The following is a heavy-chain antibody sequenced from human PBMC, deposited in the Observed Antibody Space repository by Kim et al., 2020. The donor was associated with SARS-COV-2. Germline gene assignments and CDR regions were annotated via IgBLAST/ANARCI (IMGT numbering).Heavy chain of an antibody. CDR3: ARGRGDLWFGELFGQNWFDP. J-gene: IGHJ5*02. Sequence: SETLSLTCTVYGESFSDYYWSWIRQPPGKGLEWIGEINHSGSTNYKSSLKSRVTISVDTSKNQISLKLSSVTAADTAVYYCARGRGDLWFGELFGQNWFDPWGQGTLVTVSS. D-gene: IGHD3-10*01. CDR1: GESFSDYY. CDR2: INHSGST. V-gene: IGHV4-34*01.